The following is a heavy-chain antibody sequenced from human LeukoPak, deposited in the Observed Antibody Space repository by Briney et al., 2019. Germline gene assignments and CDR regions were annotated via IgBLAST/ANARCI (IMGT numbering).Heavy chain of an antibody. D-gene: IGHD3-10*01. Sequence: GASVKVSCKASGYIFINYGISWVRQAPGQGLEWMGWISADNGNTNYAQKLQGRVTMTTDTSTSTAYMDLRSLRSDDTAVYYCARDGYYSDLGSYYTPFDYRGQGTLITVSS. CDR3: ARDGYYSDLGSYYTPFDY. J-gene: IGHJ4*02. CDR2: ISADNGNT. CDR1: GYIFINYG. V-gene: IGHV1-18*01.